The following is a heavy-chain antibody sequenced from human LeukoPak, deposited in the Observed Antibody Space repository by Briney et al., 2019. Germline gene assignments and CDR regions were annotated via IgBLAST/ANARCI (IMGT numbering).Heavy chain of an antibody. D-gene: IGHD3-3*02. CDR3: VRELGAPAAGAFDL. Sequence: PGGSLRLSRAGSGFTFTSYSMNWVRQAPGKGLEWVSSMGSSGTNGYYAVSVKGRFIISRDNAKNSLFLQMNSLRAEDSALYYCVRELGAPAAGAFDLWGQGTLVTVSS. CDR1: GFTFTSYS. V-gene: IGHV3-21*01. J-gene: IGHJ3*01. CDR2: MGSSGTNG.